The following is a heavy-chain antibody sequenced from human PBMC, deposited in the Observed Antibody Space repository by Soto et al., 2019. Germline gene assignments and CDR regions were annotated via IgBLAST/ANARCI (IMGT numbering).Heavy chain of an antibody. CDR3: ASFPLGEGYCSGGSCSRGYYYYYMDV. CDR2: IWYDGSNK. V-gene: IGHV3-33*01. D-gene: IGHD2-15*01. Sequence: GGSLRLSCAASGFTFSSYGMHWVRQAPGKGLEWVAVIWYDGSNKYYADSVKGRFTISRDNSKNTLYLQMNSLRAEDTAVYYCASFPLGEGYCSGGSCSRGYYYYYMDVWGKGTTVTVSS. CDR1: GFTFSSYG. J-gene: IGHJ6*03.